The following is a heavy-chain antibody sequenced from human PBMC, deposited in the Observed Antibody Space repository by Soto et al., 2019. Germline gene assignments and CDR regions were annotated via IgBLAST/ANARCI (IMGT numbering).Heavy chain of an antibody. Sequence: GGSLRLSCAASGFTFSSYAMSWVRQAPGKGLEWVSAISGSGGSTYYADSVKGRFTISRDNSKNTLYLQMNSLRAEDTAVYYCAKDWSKYSGYGFANWFDPWGQGTLVTVSS. CDR3: AKDWSKYSGYGFANWFDP. J-gene: IGHJ5*02. CDR2: ISGSGGST. D-gene: IGHD5-12*01. V-gene: IGHV3-23*01. CDR1: GFTFSSYA.